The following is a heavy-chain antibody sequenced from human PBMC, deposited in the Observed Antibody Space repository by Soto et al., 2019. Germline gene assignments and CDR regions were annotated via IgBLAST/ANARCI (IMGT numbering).Heavy chain of an antibody. J-gene: IGHJ4*02. V-gene: IGHV3-30*18. CDR2: ISYYGTNE. D-gene: IGHD1-26*01. CDR1: GFTFSGYG. Sequence: QVQLVESGGGVGQPGRSLRLSCAASGFTFSGYGMHWVRQAPGKGLEWVAVISYYGTNEYYEDSVKGRFAISRDNSKNTLELQMNSLRIEDTAVYFCAKEDSSGRYSLDYWGQGSQVTVSS. CDR3: AKEDSSGRYSLDY.